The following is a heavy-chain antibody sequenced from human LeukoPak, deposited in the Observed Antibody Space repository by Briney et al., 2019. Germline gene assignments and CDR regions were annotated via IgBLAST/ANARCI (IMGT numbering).Heavy chain of an antibody. CDR2: IHIRGSP. Sequence: SETLSLTCTLSLDSTTSNFRCCVRQPPGKGLEQIGEIHIRGSPNYNPSLQSRVTISIDRSRNQIALELSSVTAADTAVYYCAREILGGFNPGAYWGQGTLVTVSS. CDR1: LDSTTSNF. D-gene: IGHD1-14*01. V-gene: IGHV4/OR15-8*01. CDR3: AREILGGFNPGAY. J-gene: IGHJ4*02.